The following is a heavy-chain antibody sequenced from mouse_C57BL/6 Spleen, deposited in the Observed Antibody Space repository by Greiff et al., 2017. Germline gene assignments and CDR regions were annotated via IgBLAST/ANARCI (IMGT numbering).Heavy chain of an antibody. CDR1: GYTFTDYN. CDR2: INPNNGGT. Sequence: EVKLQESGPELVKPGASVKIPCKASGYTFTDYNMDWVKQSHGKSLEWIGDINPNNGGTIYNQKFKGKATLTVDKSSSTAYMELRSLTSEDTAVYYCARRTGSYWYFDVWGTGTTVTVSS. J-gene: IGHJ1*03. D-gene: IGHD4-1*01. CDR3: ARRTGSYWYFDV. V-gene: IGHV1-18*01.